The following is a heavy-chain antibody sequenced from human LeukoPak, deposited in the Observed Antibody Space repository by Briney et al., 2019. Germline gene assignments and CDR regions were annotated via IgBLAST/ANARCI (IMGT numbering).Heavy chain of an antibody. J-gene: IGHJ5*02. Sequence: GGSLRLSCAASGSTFSSYAMSWVRQAPGKGLEWVSAISASGGSTYYADSVKGRFTISRDNSKNTLYLQMNSLRAEDTAVYYCAKRGSSGYYDRWGQGTLVTVSS. CDR3: AKRGSSGYYDR. D-gene: IGHD3-22*01. V-gene: IGHV3-23*01. CDR1: GSTFSSYA. CDR2: ISASGGST.